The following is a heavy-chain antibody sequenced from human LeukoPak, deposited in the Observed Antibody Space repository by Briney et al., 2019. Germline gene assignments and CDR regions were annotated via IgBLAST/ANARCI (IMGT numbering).Heavy chain of an antibody. V-gene: IGHV1-2*02. D-gene: IGHD2-15*01. CDR1: GYTFTGYY. J-gene: IGHJ6*02. CDR3: ARAKYCSGGSCYSYYYYGMDV. CDR2: LNPNSGGT. Sequence: ASVKVSCKASGYTFTGYYMHWVRQAPGQGLEWMGWLNPNSGGTNYAQKFHGRVTMTRDTSISTAYMELSRLRSDDTAVYYCARAKYCSGGSCYSYYYYGMDVWGQGTTVTVSS.